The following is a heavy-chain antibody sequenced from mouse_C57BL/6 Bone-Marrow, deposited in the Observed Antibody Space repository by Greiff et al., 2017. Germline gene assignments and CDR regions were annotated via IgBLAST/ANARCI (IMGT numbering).Heavy chain of an antibody. V-gene: IGHV14-4*01. J-gene: IGHJ2*01. Sequence: EVQLQQSGAELVRPGASVKLSCTASGFNIKDDYIPWVKQRPEQGLEWIGWIDPDIGDTEYASKFQGKATITSDTSSNTAYLQLSSLTSEDTAVYDCSSFDVNYFDYWGQGTPLTVAS. D-gene: IGHD2-3*01. CDR1: GFNIKDDY. CDR3: SSFDVNYFDY. CDR2: IDPDIGDT.